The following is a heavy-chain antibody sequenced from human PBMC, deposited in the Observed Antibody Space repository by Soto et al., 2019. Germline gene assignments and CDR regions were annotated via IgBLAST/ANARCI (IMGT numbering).Heavy chain of an antibody. J-gene: IGHJ2*01. CDR3: AIEGYSGSWPWYFAL. CDR2: ISAYNGNT. CDR1: GYTFTSYG. Sequence: ASEKVSCKASGYTFTSYGISWVRQAPGQGLEWMGWISAYNGNTNYAQKLQGRVTMTTDTSTSTAYMELRSLRSDDTAVYYCAIEGYSGSWPWYFALWGRGTLVTVSS. V-gene: IGHV1-18*01. D-gene: IGHD6-13*01.